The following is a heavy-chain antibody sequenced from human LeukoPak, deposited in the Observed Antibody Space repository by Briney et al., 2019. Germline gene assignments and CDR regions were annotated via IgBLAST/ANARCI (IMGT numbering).Heavy chain of an antibody. D-gene: IGHD2-2*02. CDR3: ARVGYCSSTSCYNYFDY. Sequence: PGGSLRLSCAASGFTFSSYAMHWVRQAPGKGLEYVADISSNWGSTYYANSVKGRFTISRDISKNTLYLQMGSLRAEDMAVYYCARVGYCSSTSCYNYFDYWGQGTLVTVSS. CDR1: GFTFSSYA. CDR2: ISSNWGST. J-gene: IGHJ4*02. V-gene: IGHV3-64*01.